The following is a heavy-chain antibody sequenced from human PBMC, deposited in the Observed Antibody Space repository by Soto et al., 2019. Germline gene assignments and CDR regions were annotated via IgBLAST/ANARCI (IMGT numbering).Heavy chain of an antibody. CDR2: IYYSGGT. J-gene: IGHJ5*02. CDR3: ARDVFYDILTGYFLLDP. CDR1: GGSISSYY. V-gene: IGHV4-59*01. Sequence: SETLSLTCTVSGGSISSYYWSWIRQPPGKGLEWIGYIYYSGGTNYNPSLKSRVTISVDTSKNQFSLKLSSVTAADTAVYYCARDVFYDILTGYFLLDPWGQGTLVTVSS. D-gene: IGHD3-9*01.